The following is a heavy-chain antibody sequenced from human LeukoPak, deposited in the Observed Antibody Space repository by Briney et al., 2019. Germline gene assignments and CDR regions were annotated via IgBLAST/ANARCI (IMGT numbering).Heavy chain of an antibody. Sequence: SETLSLTCTVSGGSISSSSYYWGWIRQPPGKGLEWIGSIYYSGSTYYNPSLKSRVTISVDTSKNQFSLKLSSVTAADTAVYYCAKGGGWELLTPFDPWGQGTLVTVSS. D-gene: IGHD1-26*01. V-gene: IGHV4-39*07. CDR2: IYYSGST. CDR1: GGSISSSSYY. CDR3: AKGGGWELLTPFDP. J-gene: IGHJ5*02.